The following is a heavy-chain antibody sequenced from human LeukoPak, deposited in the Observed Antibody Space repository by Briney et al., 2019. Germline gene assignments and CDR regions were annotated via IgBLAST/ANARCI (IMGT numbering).Heavy chain of an antibody. J-gene: IGHJ4*02. CDR2: ISSSGNTI. CDR3: ADLHYFASRY. CDR1: GFIFSDGY. Sequence: GGSLRLSCAASGFIFSDGYMIWIRQAPGRGLEWVSYISSSGNTIYSADSVKGRFTISRDNAKNSLYLQMNSLRVEDTAVYYCADLHYFASRYWGQGTLVTVSS. D-gene: IGHD3-10*01. V-gene: IGHV3-11*01.